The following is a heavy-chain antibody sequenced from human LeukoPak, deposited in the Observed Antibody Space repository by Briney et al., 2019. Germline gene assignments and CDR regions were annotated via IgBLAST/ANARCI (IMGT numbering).Heavy chain of an antibody. Sequence: SETLSLTCTVSGGSISSGSYYWSWIRQPAGKGLEWIGRIYTSGSTNYNPSLKSRVTISVDTSKNQFSLKLSSVTAADTAVYYCAREWVSGWSDDAFDIWGQGTMVTVSS. V-gene: IGHV4-61*02. CDR1: GGSISSGSYY. CDR2: IYTSGST. D-gene: IGHD6-19*01. CDR3: AREWVSGWSDDAFDI. J-gene: IGHJ3*02.